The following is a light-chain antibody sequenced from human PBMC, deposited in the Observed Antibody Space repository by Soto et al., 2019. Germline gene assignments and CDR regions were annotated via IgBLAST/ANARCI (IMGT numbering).Light chain of an antibody. V-gene: IGKV1-39*01. Sequence: DIQMTQSPSSLSASVGDRVTITCRASQSISSYLNWYQQKPGKAPKLLIYAASSLQSGVPSRFSGSGSGTDFTLTISSRQPEDCATYYCRKSYSTPRTFGQRTKVEIK. CDR3: RKSYSTPRT. CDR1: QSISSY. CDR2: AAS. J-gene: IGKJ1*01.